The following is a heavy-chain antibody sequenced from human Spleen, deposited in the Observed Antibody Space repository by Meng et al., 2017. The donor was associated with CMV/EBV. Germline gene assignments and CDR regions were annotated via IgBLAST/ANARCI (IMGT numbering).Heavy chain of an antibody. D-gene: IGHD2-2*02. J-gene: IGHJ4*02. CDR1: GFTFSSYW. Sequence: GESLKISCAASGFTFSSYWMHWVRQAPGKGLVWVSRISSDGSSTSYADSVKGRFTISRDNAKNSLYLQMNSLRAEDTAVYYCARDRAYCSSTSCYIDYWGQGTLVTVSS. V-gene: IGHV3-74*01. CDR2: ISSDGSST. CDR3: ARDRAYCSSTSCYIDY.